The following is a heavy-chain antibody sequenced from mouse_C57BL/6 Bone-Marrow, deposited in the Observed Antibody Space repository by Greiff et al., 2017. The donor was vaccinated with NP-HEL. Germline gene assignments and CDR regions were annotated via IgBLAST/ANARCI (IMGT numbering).Heavy chain of an antibody. CDR1: GYSFTDYN. V-gene: IGHV1-39*01. J-gene: IGHJ4*01. Sequence: VQLKESGPELVKPGASVKISCKASGYSFTDYNMNWVKQSHGKSLEWIGVINPNYGTTSYNQKFKGKATLTVDQSSSTAYMQLNSLTSEDSAVYYCARSYGYDGDYAMDYWGQGTSVTVSS. CDR2: INPNYGTT. D-gene: IGHD2-2*01. CDR3: ARSYGYDGDYAMDY.